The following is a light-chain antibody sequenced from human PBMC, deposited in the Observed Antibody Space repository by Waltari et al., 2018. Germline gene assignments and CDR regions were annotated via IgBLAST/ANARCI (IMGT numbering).Light chain of an antibody. J-gene: IGKJ4*01. Sequence: DIQLTQSPSSVSASVGDRVIITCRASQDISRWLAWYQHTPGKAPKFLIYDASTLQSGVPSRFSGTGSGTEFTLTISSLQPEDFATYYCQHGNTFPLTFGGGTKVEIK. CDR1: QDISRW. CDR3: QHGNTFPLT. CDR2: DAS. V-gene: IGKV1-12*01.